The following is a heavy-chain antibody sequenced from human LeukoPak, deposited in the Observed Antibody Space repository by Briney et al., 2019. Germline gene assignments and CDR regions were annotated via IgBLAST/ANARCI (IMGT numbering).Heavy chain of an antibody. J-gene: IGHJ6*03. D-gene: IGHD6-13*01. CDR1: GGSISSYY. V-gene: IGHV4-59*01. Sequence: SETLSLTCTVAGGSISSYYWSWIRQPPGKGLEWIGYIYYSGSTNYNPSLKSRVAISVDTSKNQFSLKLSSVTAADTAVYYCARVGYSSSWYTLGGGYYYYYMDVWGKGTTVTISS. CDR2: IYYSGST. CDR3: ARVGYSSSWYTLGGGYYYYYMDV.